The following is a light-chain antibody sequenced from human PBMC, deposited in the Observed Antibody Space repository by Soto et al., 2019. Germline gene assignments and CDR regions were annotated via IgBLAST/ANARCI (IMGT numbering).Light chain of an antibody. J-gene: IGKJ5*01. Sequence: ETVLTQSPCTLSLSPGERATLSCRASQSVSSTYFSWYQQKPGQAPRLLIFGASSRATGIPDRFSGSGSGTDFTLTITRLEPEDFAVYYCQQCGGSPPITFGQGTRLEIK. V-gene: IGKV3-20*01. CDR1: QSVSSTY. CDR3: QQCGGSPPIT. CDR2: GAS.